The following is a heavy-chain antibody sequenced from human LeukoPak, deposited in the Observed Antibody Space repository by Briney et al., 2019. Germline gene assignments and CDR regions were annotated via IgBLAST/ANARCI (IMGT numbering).Heavy chain of an antibody. CDR3: ASLIAARKSSFDY. D-gene: IGHD6-6*01. Sequence: GGSLRLSCAASGFTFSSYSMSWVRQAPGKGLEWLSYISSSSSTIYYADSVKGRFTISRDNAKNSLYLQMNSLRAEDTAVYYCASLIAARKSSFDYWGQGILVTVSS. V-gene: IGHV3-48*04. CDR2: ISSSSSTI. J-gene: IGHJ4*02. CDR1: GFTFSSYS.